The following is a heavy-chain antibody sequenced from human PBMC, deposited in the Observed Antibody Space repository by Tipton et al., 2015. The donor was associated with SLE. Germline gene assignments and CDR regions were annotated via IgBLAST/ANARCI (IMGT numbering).Heavy chain of an antibody. CDR3: ARAPTIFGPDAFDI. V-gene: IGHV4-39*07. CDR2: IYYSGST. J-gene: IGHJ3*02. Sequence: LRLSCTVSGGSISSSSYYWGWIRQPPGKGLEWIGSIYYSGSTYYSPSLKSRVTISVDTSKNQFSLKLSSVTAADTAVYYCARAPTIFGPDAFDIWGQGTMVTVSS. CDR1: GGSISSSSYY. D-gene: IGHD3-3*01.